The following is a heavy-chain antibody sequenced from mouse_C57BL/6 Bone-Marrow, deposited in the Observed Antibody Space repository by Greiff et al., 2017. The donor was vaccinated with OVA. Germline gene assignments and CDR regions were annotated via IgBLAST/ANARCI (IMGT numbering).Heavy chain of an antibody. CDR3: ARSQDLTLLCDY. CDR1: GYTFTSYW. Sequence: VQLQQSGTELVKPGASVKLSCKASGYTFTSYWMHWVKQRPGQGLEWIGNINPSNGGTNYNEKFKSKATLTVDKSSSTAYMQRSSLTSEDSAVYYCARSQDLTLLCDYWGQGTTLTVSS. J-gene: IGHJ2*01. CDR2: INPSNGGT. D-gene: IGHD4-1*01. V-gene: IGHV1-53*01.